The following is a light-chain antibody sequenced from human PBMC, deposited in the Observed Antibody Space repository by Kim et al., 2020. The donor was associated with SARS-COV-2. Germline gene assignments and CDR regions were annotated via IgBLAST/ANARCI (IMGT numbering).Light chain of an antibody. V-gene: IGKV1-12*01. CDR3: QQSYSLPPT. CDR1: QVISTW. CDR2: AAS. J-gene: IGKJ3*01. Sequence: AFVRDRVTITCRASQVISTWLAWYRLRPGKAPELLIYAASDLQTGVPSRFTGGGSGTHFTLTINSLQPADFATYYCQQSYSLPPTFGPGTKVDIK.